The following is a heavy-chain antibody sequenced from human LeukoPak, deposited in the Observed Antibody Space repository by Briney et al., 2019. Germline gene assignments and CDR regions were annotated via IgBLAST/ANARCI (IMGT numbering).Heavy chain of an antibody. D-gene: IGHD3-10*01. CDR1: GGSISSYY. V-gene: IGHV4-59*08. Sequence: SETLSLTCTVSGGSISSYYWSWIRQPPGKGLEWIGYIHYSGSTNYNPSLKSRVTISVDTSKNQFSLKLSSVTAADTAVYYCASNYYGSGSLDYWGQGNLVTVSS. CDR3: ASNYYGSGSLDY. CDR2: IHYSGST. J-gene: IGHJ4*02.